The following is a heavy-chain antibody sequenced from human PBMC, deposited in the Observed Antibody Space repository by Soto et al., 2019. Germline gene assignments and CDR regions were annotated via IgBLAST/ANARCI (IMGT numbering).Heavy chain of an antibody. Sequence: ASVKVSCKASGYTFTSYDINWVRQATGQGLEWMGWMNPNSGNTGYAQKFQGRVTMTRNTSISTAYMELSSLRSEDTAVYYCARPTRQGYSYGYYYYGMDVWGQGTTVTVSS. D-gene: IGHD5-18*01. CDR1: GYTFTSYD. CDR3: ARPTRQGYSYGYYYYGMDV. J-gene: IGHJ6*02. CDR2: MNPNSGNT. V-gene: IGHV1-8*01.